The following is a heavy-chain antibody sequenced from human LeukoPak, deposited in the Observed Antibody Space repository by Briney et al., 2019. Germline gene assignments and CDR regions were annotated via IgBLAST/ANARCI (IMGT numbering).Heavy chain of an antibody. CDR3: ARAGLGAFDI. CDR1: GYSISSGYY. Sequence: PSETLSLTCAVSGYSISSGYYWGWIRQPPGKGLEWIVSIYHSGSTYYNPSLKSRVTISVDTSKNQFSLKLSSVTAADTAVYYCARAGLGAFDIWGQGTMVTVSS. J-gene: IGHJ3*02. CDR2: IYHSGST. V-gene: IGHV4-38-2*01.